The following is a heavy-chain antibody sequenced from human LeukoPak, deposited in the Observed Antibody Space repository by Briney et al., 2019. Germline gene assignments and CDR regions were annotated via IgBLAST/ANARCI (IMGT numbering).Heavy chain of an antibody. CDR1: GFTFSSYA. CDR3: ARGEYYFDGSGTYDY. V-gene: IGHV3-30-3*01. J-gene: IGHJ4*02. D-gene: IGHD3-9*01. Sequence: SEGSLRLSCAASGFTFSSYAMHCVRRAPRRVLEWGAGISYDGSNTHYAASVKSRVTISRDNSKNTLYLQMNSLRAEDTAVYYCARGEYYFDGSGTYDYWGQGALVTVSS. CDR2: ISYDGSNT.